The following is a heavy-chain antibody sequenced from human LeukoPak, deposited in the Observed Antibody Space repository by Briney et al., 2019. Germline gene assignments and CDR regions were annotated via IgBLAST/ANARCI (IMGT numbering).Heavy chain of an antibody. Sequence: PGGSLRLSCAASGFTFSDHYMDWVCQAPGRGREWVGRIRNNANSYATEYAASVKGRFTISRDDSKNSMYLQLNGLKTEDAAVYYCTRVRLGRETRYADYWGQGTLVTVSS. D-gene: IGHD7-27*01. CDR2: IRNNANSYAT. CDR1: GFTFSDHY. V-gene: IGHV3-72*01. CDR3: TRVRLGRETRYADY. J-gene: IGHJ4*02.